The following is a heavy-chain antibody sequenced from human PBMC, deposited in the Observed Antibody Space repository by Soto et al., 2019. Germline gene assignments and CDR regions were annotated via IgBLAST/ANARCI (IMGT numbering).Heavy chain of an antibody. Sequence: EVQLLESGGGLVQPGGSLRLSCAASGLTFSYYAMSWVRQAPGKGPEWVSGITGSGGNIYYADSVKGRFTISRDNSKNTLSLQMNSLRVEDTAVYYCASLEQWLPRDYWGQGTLVTVSS. CDR3: ASLEQWLPRDY. D-gene: IGHD6-19*01. CDR2: ITGSGGNI. V-gene: IGHV3-23*01. CDR1: GLTFSYYA. J-gene: IGHJ4*02.